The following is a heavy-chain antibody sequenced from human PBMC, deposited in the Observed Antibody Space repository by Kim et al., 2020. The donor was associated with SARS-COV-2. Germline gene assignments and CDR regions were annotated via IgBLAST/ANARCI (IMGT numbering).Heavy chain of an antibody. J-gene: IGHJ5*02. Sequence: GGSLRLSCAASGFTFSSYGMHWVRQAPGKGLEWVAVISYDGSNKYYADSVEGRFTISRDNSKNTLYLQMNSLRAEDTAVYYCAKALTIAAAGSSWFDPWGQGTLVTVSS. CDR1: GFTFSSYG. D-gene: IGHD6-13*01. V-gene: IGHV3-30*18. CDR3: AKALTIAAAGSSWFDP. CDR2: ISYDGSNK.